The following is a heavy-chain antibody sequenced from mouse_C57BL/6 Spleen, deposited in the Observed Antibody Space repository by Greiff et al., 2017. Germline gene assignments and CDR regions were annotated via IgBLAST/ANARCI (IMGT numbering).Heavy chain of an antibody. CDR3: ARGGDYDVDYFDY. Sequence: VQLKESGPELVKPGASVKISCKASGYSFTDYNMNWVKQSNGKSLEWIGVMNPNYGTTSYNQKFKGKATLTVDQSSSTAYMQLNSLTSEDSAVYYCARGGDYDVDYFDYWGQGTTLTVAS. D-gene: IGHD2-4*01. CDR2: MNPNYGTT. CDR1: GYSFTDYN. J-gene: IGHJ2*01. V-gene: IGHV1-39*01.